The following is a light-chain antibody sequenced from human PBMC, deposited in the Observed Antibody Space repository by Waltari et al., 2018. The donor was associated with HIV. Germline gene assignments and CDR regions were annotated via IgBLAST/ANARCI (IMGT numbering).Light chain of an antibody. J-gene: IGLJ3*02. V-gene: IGLV2-23*02. CDR3: CSYTTNNTWV. Sequence: QSALTQPASVSRSPGPSLTIPCVGNNGAIGSYKFVSWYQQYADKAPRLMIYEVTKRASGVSNRFSASKSVNTASLTISGLQADDEGDYYCCSYTTNNTWVFGGGTKLTVL. CDR1: NGAIGSYKF. CDR2: EVT.